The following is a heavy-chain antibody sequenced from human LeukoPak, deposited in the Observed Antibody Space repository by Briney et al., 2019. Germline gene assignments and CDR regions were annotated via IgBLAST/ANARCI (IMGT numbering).Heavy chain of an antibody. CDR2: MNPNSGNT. J-gene: IGHJ5*02. D-gene: IGHD4-17*01. CDR3: ARIGEPYGDYDWFAP. CDR1: GYTFTSYD. Sequence: ASVKVSCKASGYTFTSYDINWVRQATGQGLDWMGWMNPNSGNTGYAQKFQGRVTMTRNTSISTAYMELSSLRSEDTAVYYCARIGEPYGDYDWFAPWGQGTLVTVSS. V-gene: IGHV1-8*01.